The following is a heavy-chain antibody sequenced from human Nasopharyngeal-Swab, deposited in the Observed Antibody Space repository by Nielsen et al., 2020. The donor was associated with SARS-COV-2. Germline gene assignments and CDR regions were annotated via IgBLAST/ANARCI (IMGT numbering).Heavy chain of an antibody. Sequence: GGSLRLSCAASGFTFDDYAMHWVRQAPGKGLEWASGISWNSGSIGYADSVKGRFTISRDNAKNSLYLQMNSLRAEDTALYYCAKDTSGSYSHFDYWGQGTLVTVSS. V-gene: IGHV3-9*01. D-gene: IGHD1-26*01. CDR3: AKDTSGSYSHFDY. J-gene: IGHJ4*02. CDR2: ISWNSGSI. CDR1: GFTFDDYA.